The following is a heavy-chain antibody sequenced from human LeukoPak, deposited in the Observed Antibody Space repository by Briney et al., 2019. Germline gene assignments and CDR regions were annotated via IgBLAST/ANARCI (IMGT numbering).Heavy chain of an antibody. CDR3: ARGRPPRGYVYNWFDP. CDR1: GGTFSSYA. D-gene: IGHD3-22*01. CDR2: IIPIFGTA. V-gene: IGHV1-69*06. Sequence: SVKVSCKASGGTFSSYAISWVRQAPGQGLEWMGGIIPIFGTANYAQKFQGRVTITADKSTSTAYMELSSLRSEDTAVYYCARGRPPRGYVYNWFDPWGQGTLVTVSS. J-gene: IGHJ5*02.